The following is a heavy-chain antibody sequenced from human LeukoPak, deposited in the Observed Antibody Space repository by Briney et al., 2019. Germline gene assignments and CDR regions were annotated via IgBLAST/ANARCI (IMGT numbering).Heavy chain of an antibody. D-gene: IGHD3-10*01. Sequence: PSQTVSLTCAVSGDFISNNDYYWTWIRQLPGKGLEWIGWVYYSESTFYNLSLKSRVTISKATSKNQFSLKLKSVTAAHRAVYYCARGTQIRRLKGSWFDPWGQGTLVTVSS. J-gene: IGHJ5*02. CDR1: GDFISNNDYY. CDR2: VYYSEST. CDR3: ARGTQIRRLKGSWFDP. V-gene: IGHV4-31*11.